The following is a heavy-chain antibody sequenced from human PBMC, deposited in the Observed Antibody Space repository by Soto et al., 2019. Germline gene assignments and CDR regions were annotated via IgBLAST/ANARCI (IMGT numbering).Heavy chain of an antibody. J-gene: IGHJ3*02. CDR1: GFTFSSYA. D-gene: IGHD2-15*01. V-gene: IGHV3-23*01. Sequence: GGSLRLSCAASGFTFSSYAMSWVRQAPGKGLEWVSAISGSGGSTYYADSVKGRFTISRDNSKNTLYLQMNSLRAEDTAVYYCAKPPKYCSGGSCFGAFDIWGQGTMVTVSS. CDR2: ISGSGGST. CDR3: AKPPKYCSGGSCFGAFDI.